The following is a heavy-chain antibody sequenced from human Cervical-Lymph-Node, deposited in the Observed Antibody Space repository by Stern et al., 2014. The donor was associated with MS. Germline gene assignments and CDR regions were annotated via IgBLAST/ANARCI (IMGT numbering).Heavy chain of an antibody. CDR1: GGALNTYA. CDR3: TRGASSAAWYRHAVDV. D-gene: IGHD1-26*01. J-gene: IGHJ6*02. V-gene: IGHV1-69*01. CDR2: FIPVFGTP. Sequence: LVESGAEVRKPGSSVKVSCKASGGALNTYAIHWVRLAPGPGLEWMGGFIPVFGTPVYAQKFKGRVTIAADESTSTDYMELSSPRSDDTAVYYCTRGASSAAWYRHAVDVWGQGTTVTVSS.